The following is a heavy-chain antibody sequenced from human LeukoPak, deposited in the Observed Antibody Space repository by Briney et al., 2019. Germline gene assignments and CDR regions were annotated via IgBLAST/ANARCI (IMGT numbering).Heavy chain of an antibody. V-gene: IGHV3-13*01. Sequence: GGSLRLSCTASGFTLGRHDMHWVRQTTGEGLEWVAALASGSQTFYAGSVKGRFTVSREDAKNSSYLQMNSLRAGDTAVYYCVREARGYHYTYFDYWGQGTLVTVSS. D-gene: IGHD5-18*01. J-gene: IGHJ4*02. CDR2: LASGSQT. CDR3: VREARGYHYTYFDY. CDR1: GFTLGRHD.